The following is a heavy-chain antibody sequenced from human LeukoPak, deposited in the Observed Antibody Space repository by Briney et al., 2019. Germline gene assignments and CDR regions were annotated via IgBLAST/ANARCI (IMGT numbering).Heavy chain of an antibody. Sequence: GGSLRLSCAASGFTFSSYWMSWVRQAPGKGLEWVSYISSSGTIIYYADSVKGRFTISRDNAKNSLYLQMNSLRAEDTAVYYCSRNYGGNSGRFDYWGQGTLVTVSS. CDR2: ISSSGTII. CDR1: GFTFSSYW. V-gene: IGHV3-48*04. CDR3: SRNYGGNSGRFDY. J-gene: IGHJ4*02. D-gene: IGHD4-23*01.